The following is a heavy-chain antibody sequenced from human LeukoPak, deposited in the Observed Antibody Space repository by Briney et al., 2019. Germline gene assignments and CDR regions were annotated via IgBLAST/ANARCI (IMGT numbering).Heavy chain of an antibody. D-gene: IGHD2-2*01. Sequence: ASVKVSCKASGYTFTSYGISWVRQAPGQGLEWMGWISAYNGNTNYAQKLQGRVTVTTDTSTKTAYMELRSLRSDDTAIYYCARDRGPYCSTTSCYSFDPWGQGTLVTVSS. CDR1: GYTFTSYG. J-gene: IGHJ5*02. V-gene: IGHV1-18*01. CDR3: ARDRGPYCSTTSCYSFDP. CDR2: ISAYNGNT.